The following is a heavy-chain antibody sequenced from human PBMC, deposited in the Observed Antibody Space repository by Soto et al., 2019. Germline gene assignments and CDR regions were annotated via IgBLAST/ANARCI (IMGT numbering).Heavy chain of an antibody. CDR1: RLTVSNYE. D-gene: IGHD5-18*01. V-gene: IGHV3-48*03. Sequence: PGGSLRLSCVASRLTVSNYEMNWVRQAPGKGLEWISFIDSSGTITEYADSVRGRFTISRDDANNSLFLQMNSLKASDTAMYYCARNSYSYPDFWGHGTLVTVSS. CDR3: ARNSYSYPDF. J-gene: IGHJ4*01. CDR2: IDSSGTIT.